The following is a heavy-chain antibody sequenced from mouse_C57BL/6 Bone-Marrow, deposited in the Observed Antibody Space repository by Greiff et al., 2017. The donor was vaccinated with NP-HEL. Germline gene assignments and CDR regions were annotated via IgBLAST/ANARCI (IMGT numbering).Heavy chain of an antibody. J-gene: IGHJ1*03. V-gene: IGHV1-80*01. D-gene: IGHD1-1*01. CDR3: ARHICGSSPWYFDV. CDR1: GYAFSSYW. Sequence: VKLMESGAELVKPGASVKISCKASGYAFSSYWMNWVKQRPGKGLEWIGQIYPGDGDTNYNGKFKGKATLTADKSSSTAYMQLSSLTSEDSAVYFCARHICGSSPWYFDVWGTGTTVTVSS. CDR2: IYPGDGDT.